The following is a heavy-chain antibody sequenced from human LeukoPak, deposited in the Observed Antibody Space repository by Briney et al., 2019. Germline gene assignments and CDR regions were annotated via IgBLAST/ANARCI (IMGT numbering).Heavy chain of an antibody. CDR2: IKPDGRVG. CDR1: GFTLSKYW. V-gene: IGHV3-7*01. J-gene: IGHJ4*02. CDR3: TQNLVSAAGDH. Sequence: GGCLRLSRAASGFTLSKYWMTWGPQAPGKGREWVANIKPDGRVGYYVDSVRGRFIISRDNAGHSLYLRVNSLRVGDTAVDSCTQNLVSAAGDHWGQGTLLIVS. D-gene: IGHD6-13*01.